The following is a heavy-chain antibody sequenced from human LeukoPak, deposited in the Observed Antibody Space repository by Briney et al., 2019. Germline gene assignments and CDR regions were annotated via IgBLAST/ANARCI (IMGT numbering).Heavy chain of an antibody. CDR3: ARAPITSPFYFDY. CDR1: GFVFDEHG. CDR2: INWSGKST. D-gene: IGHD2-2*01. J-gene: IGHJ4*02. Sequence: GGSLRLSCTASGFVFDEHGMTWVRQVPGKGLEWVSGINWSGKSTSYGDPVRGRYAISRDNAKNSLSLQMDSLRAEDTALYYCARAPITSPFYFDYWGQGTLVTVSS. V-gene: IGHV3-20*04.